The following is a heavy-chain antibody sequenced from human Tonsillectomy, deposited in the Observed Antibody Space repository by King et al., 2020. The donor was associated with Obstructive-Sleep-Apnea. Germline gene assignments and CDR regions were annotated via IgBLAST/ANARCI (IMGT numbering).Heavy chain of an antibody. J-gene: IGHJ5*02. CDR3: TRPLYYYGSGTYSPAFDP. V-gene: IGHV3-73*02. CDR2: ITSKSKNYAT. Sequence: VQLVESGGGLVQPGGSLKLSCAASGFTFSDSSMHWVRQASGNGLEWVGRITSKSKNYATSYAASVEGRFTISRDDSKNTAYLQMNSLKTDDTAIYYCTRPLYYYGSGTYSPAFDPWGQGTLVTVSS. CDR1: GFTFSDSS. D-gene: IGHD3-10*01.